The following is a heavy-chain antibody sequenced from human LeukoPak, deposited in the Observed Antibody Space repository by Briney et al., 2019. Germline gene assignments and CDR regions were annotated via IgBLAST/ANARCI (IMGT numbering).Heavy chain of an antibody. V-gene: IGHV3-15*01. CDR2: IKSKTDGGTT. J-gene: IGHJ6*03. Sequence: GGSLRLSCAASGLRFSDYYVSWIRQAPGKGLEWVGRIKSKTDGGTTDYAAPVKGRFTISRDDSKNTLYLQMNSLKTEDTAVYYCTTDPDVASYYYYMDVWGKGTTVTISS. CDR1: GLRFSDYY. CDR3: TTDPDVASYYYYMDV. D-gene: IGHD1-14*01.